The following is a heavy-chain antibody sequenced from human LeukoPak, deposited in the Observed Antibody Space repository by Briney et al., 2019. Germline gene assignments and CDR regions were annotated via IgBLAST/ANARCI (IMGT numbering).Heavy chain of an antibody. V-gene: IGHV3-21*01. CDR3: ARDGSSSWYLDDY. Sequence: GGSLRLSCAASGFTFSSYSMNWVRQAPGKGLEWVSSISSSSSYIYYADSVKGRFTISRDNAKNSLYLQMNSLRAEDTAVYYCARDGSSSWYLDDYWGQGTLVTVSS. J-gene: IGHJ4*02. CDR1: GFTFSSYS. D-gene: IGHD6-13*01. CDR2: ISSSSSYI.